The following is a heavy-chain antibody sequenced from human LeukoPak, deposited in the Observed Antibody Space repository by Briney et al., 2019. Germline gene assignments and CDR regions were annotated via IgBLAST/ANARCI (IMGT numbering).Heavy chain of an antibody. V-gene: IGHV3-7*04. Sequence: PGGSLRLSCAACRFTFSNLWMRWVRQAPGDGLEWVADINQGGSQRDYLDSVKGRFTISRDNTKNSLYLQMNSLRVEDTAVYYCVRGIEYWGQGTLVTVSA. J-gene: IGHJ4*02. CDR3: VRGIEY. CDR2: INQGGSQR. CDR1: RFTFSNLW.